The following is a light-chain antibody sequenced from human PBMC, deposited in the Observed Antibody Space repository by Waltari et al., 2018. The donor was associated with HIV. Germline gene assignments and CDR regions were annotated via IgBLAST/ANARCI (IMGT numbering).Light chain of an antibody. CDR3: CSYVGSGTWV. CDR1: SSDL. Sequence: QSALTQPASVSGSPGQSITISCTGTSSDLVSWYQQHPDKAPKVMIFEVSKRPSGVSNRFSGSKSGNTASLTISGLKAEDEADYYCCSYVGSGTWVFGGGTKLTVL. J-gene: IGLJ3*02. V-gene: IGLV2-23*02. CDR2: EVS.